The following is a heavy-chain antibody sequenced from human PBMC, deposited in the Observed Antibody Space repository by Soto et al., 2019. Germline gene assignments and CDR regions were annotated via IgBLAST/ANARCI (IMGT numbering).Heavy chain of an antibody. D-gene: IGHD5-18*01. V-gene: IGHV2-26*01. Sequence: QVTLKESGPVLVKPTETLTLTCTVSGFSLSNAKMGVSWIRQPPGKALEWLAHIFSNDEKSYTTSLKSRLTTXXDXSXXHVDLTRTKIDPVGTATYYCARTVYTTKVFSRFDYWGQGTLVTVSS. CDR2: IFSNDEK. CDR1: GFSLSNAKMG. J-gene: IGHJ4*02. CDR3: ARTVYTTKVFSRFDY.